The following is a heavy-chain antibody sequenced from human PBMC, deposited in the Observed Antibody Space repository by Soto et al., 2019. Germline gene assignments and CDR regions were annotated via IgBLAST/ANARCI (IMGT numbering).Heavy chain of an antibody. D-gene: IGHD3-3*01. CDR1: GFTFSSYW. V-gene: IGHV3-74*01. Sequence: EVQLVESGGGLVQPGGSLRLSCAASGFTFSSYWMHWVRQAPGKGLVWVSRINSDGSSTSYADSVKGRFTISRDNAKNTLYLQMNSLRAEDTAVYYCAREGAYDFWSGYSSGFDYWGQGTLVTVSS. J-gene: IGHJ4*02. CDR2: INSDGSST. CDR3: AREGAYDFWSGYSSGFDY.